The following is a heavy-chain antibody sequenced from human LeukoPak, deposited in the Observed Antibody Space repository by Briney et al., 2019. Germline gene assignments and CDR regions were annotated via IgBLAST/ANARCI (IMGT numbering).Heavy chain of an antibody. CDR2: INPSGGST. J-gene: IGHJ4*02. D-gene: IGHD3-16*02. CDR3: ARGGRGDDYVWGSYRPLTSLPFDY. Sequence: ASVKVSCKASGYTFTSYYMHWVRQAPGQGLEWMGIINPSGGSTSYAQKFQGRVTMTRDTSTSTVYMELSSLRSEDTAVYYCARGGRGDDYVWGSYRPLTSLPFDYWGQGTLVTVSS. CDR1: GYTFTSYY. V-gene: IGHV1-46*01.